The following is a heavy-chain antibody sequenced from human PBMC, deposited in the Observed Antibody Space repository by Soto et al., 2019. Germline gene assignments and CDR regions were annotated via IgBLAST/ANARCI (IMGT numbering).Heavy chain of an antibody. D-gene: IGHD3-10*01. J-gene: IGHJ4*02. CDR3: AKDQLAFTPSGSGRGSDY. V-gene: IGHV3-23*01. Sequence: EVQLLESGGGLVQPGGSLRLSCAASGFTFSSYAMSWVRQAPGKGLEWVSAISGSGGSTYYADSVKGRFTISRDNSKNTLYLQTNSLRAEDTAVYYCAKDQLAFTPSGSGRGSDYWGQGTLVTVSS. CDR2: ISGSGGST. CDR1: GFTFSSYA.